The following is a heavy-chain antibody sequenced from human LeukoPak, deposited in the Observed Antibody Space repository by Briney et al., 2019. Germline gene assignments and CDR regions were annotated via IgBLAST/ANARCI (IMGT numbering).Heavy chain of an antibody. Sequence: SQTLSLTCAISGDSVSSNSAAWNWIRQSPSRGLEWLGRTYYRSKWSNDYAVSVKSRITINPDTSKNQFSLQLNSVTPEDTAVYYCARAVTSYSCSGGSCSVDYYYMDVWGKGTTVTVSS. CDR3: ARAVTSYSCSGGSCSVDYYYMDV. CDR2: TYYRSKWSN. V-gene: IGHV6-1*01. J-gene: IGHJ6*03. CDR1: GDSVSSNSAA. D-gene: IGHD2-15*01.